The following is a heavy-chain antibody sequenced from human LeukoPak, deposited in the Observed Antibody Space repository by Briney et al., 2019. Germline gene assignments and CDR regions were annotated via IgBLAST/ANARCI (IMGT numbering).Heavy chain of an antibody. V-gene: IGHV3-30*18. D-gene: IGHD4-17*01. CDR1: GFPFSDYG. CDR2: ISYDGSNK. J-gene: IGHJ4*02. Sequence: GGSLRLSCAASGFPFSDYGIHWVRQAPGKGLEWVAVISYDGSNKYYADSVKGRFTISRDNSKNTLYLQMNSLRAEDTAVYYCAKVSPNYGDYPDYWGQGTLVTVSS. CDR3: AKVSPNYGDYPDY.